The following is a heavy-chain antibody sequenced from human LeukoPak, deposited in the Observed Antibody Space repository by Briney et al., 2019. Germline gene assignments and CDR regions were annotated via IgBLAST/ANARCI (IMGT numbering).Heavy chain of an antibody. D-gene: IGHD6-13*01. Sequence: RSLRLSFSGPGFPLSSYGMHLVRPAPGKGLEYVSAISSNGGSTYYADSVKGRFTISRDNSKNTLYLQMSSLRAEDTAVYYCALYSSSSDYWGQGTLVTVSS. J-gene: IGHJ4*02. CDR3: ALYSSSSDY. CDR2: ISSNGGST. CDR1: GFPLSSYG. V-gene: IGHV3-64D*06.